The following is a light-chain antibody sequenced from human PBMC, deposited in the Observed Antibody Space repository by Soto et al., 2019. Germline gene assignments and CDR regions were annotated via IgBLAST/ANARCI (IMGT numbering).Light chain of an antibody. CDR2: EVS. CDR3: SSYTSSSNYV. J-gene: IGLJ1*01. Sequence: QSVLTQPASVSGSPGQSITISCTGTSSDVGGYNYVSWYQQHPGKAPKLMIYEVSNRPSGVSNRFSGSKSGNTASLTISGLQAEDEAGYYCSSYTSSSNYVFGTGTKVTV. CDR1: SSDVGGYNY. V-gene: IGLV2-14*01.